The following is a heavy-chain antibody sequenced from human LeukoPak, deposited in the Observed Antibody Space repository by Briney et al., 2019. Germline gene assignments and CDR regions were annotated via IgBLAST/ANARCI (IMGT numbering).Heavy chain of an antibody. CDR2: IKTDGSST. CDR3: ARVFRPSLTVFIIRGAFDI. J-gene: IGHJ3*02. CDR1: GFTFSSYW. Sequence: GGSLRLSCAASGFTFSSYWMHWVRQAPGKGLVWVSRIKTDGSSTSYADSVKGRFTISRDNAKNTLYLQMNSLRAEDTAVYYCARVFRPSLTVFIIRGAFDIWGQGTMVTVSS. D-gene: IGHD3-3*01. V-gene: IGHV3-74*01.